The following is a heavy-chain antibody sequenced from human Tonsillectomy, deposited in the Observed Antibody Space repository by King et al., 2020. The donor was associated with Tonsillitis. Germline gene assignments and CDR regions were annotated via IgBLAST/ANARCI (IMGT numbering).Heavy chain of an antibody. CDR1: GGSISSGDYS. Sequence: QLQESGSGLVKPSQTLSLTCAVSGGSISSGDYSWSWIRQPPGKGLEWIGYIYHSGTTYYNPSLRGRVTIAIDRSKNQFSLKLSSVTAADTAVYFCARDHVWGQGTLVTVSS. J-gene: IGHJ4*02. CDR3: ARDHV. CDR2: IYHSGTT. V-gene: IGHV4-30-2*01.